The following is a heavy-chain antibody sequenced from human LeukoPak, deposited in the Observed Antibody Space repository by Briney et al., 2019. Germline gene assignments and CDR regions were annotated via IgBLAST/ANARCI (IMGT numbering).Heavy chain of an antibody. V-gene: IGHV1-18*01. J-gene: IGHJ6*02. D-gene: IGHD1-14*01. CDR2: ISAYNGNT. CDR3: ASPPGTATGFNYYYYYGMDV. Sequence: ASVKVSCKASGYTFTSYGISWVRQAPGQGLEWMGWISAYNGNTNYAQKLQGRVTMTTDTSTSTAYMELRSLRSEDTAVYYCASPPGTATGFNYYYYYGMDVWGQGTTVTVSS. CDR1: GYTFTSYG.